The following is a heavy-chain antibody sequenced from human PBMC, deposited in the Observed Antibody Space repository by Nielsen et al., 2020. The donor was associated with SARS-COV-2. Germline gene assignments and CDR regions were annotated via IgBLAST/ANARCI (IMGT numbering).Heavy chain of an antibody. D-gene: IGHD4/OR15-4a*01. CDR3: ARLPHGYDYGRYYYFGLDV. CDR1: GFTLFNYD. V-gene: IGHV3-13*04. Sequence: GGSLRLSCEASGFTLFNYDIHWVRQTAGRGLEWVSGIDTAGETYYLGSVKGRFTISREKAKNSVYLEMKSLRAGDTAVYYCARLPHGYDYGRYYYFGLDVWGQGTTVTVSS. CDR2: IDTAGET. J-gene: IGHJ6*02.